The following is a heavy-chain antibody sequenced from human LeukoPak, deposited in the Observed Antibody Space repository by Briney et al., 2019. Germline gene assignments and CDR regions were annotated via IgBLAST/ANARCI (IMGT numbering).Heavy chain of an antibody. Sequence: GASVKVSCKASGYTFTSYHMHWVRQAPGQGLEWMGIINPSGGSTSYAQKFQGRVTMTRDTSTSTVYMELSSLRSEDTAVYYCARDRGSSGWYGGFDYWGQGTLVTVSS. CDR1: GYTFTSYH. D-gene: IGHD6-19*01. CDR3: ARDRGSSGWYGGFDY. V-gene: IGHV1-46*01. CDR2: INPSGGST. J-gene: IGHJ4*02.